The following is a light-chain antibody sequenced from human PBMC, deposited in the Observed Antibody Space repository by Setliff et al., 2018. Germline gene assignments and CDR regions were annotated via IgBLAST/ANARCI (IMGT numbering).Light chain of an antibody. V-gene: IGLV2-14*01. CDR1: SSDVGGYNY. CDR3: SSYISSSTFV. CDR2: DVS. Sequence: QSALTQPASVSGSPGQSITISCTGTSSDVGGYNYVSWCQQHPGKAPKLMIYDVSKRPSGVSNRFSGPKSGNTASLTISGLQAEDEADYYCSSYISSSTFVFGTGTKVTV. J-gene: IGLJ1*01.